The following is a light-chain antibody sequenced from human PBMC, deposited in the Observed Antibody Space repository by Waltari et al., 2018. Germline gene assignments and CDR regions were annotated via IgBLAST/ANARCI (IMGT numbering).Light chain of an antibody. CDR1: QSISNT. CDR3: QQYSDWPPGT. CDR2: ATS. V-gene: IGKV3-15*01. J-gene: IGKJ3*01. Sequence: EIVMTQSPATLSVSPGERATLSCRASQSISNTLAWYQQKPVQAPRLLVYATSARATGGPARFSGSGSGTEFTLTINSLQSEDFAVYYCQQYSDWPPGTFGPGTKVDIK.